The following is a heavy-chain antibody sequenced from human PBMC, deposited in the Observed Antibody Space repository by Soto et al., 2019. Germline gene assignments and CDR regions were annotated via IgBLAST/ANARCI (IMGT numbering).Heavy chain of an antibody. CDR2: IIPILGTA. D-gene: IGHD3-10*01. CDR3: ARDPQLLWFGELLYYGMDV. CDR1: GGTFSSYA. Sequence: SVKVSCKASGGTFSSYAISCVRQAPGQGLEWMGGIIPILGTANYAQKFQGRVTITADKSTSTAYMELSSLRSEDTAVYYCARDPQLLWFGELLYYGMDVWGQGTTVTVSS. V-gene: IGHV1-69*06. J-gene: IGHJ6*02.